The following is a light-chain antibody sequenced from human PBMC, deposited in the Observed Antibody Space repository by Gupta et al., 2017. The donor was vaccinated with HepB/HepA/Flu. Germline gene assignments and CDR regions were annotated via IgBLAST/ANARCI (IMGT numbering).Light chain of an antibody. CDR1: QTINSY. J-gene: IGKJ3*01. CDR2: DTS. Sequence: ELVLTQSPATLSLSPGERATLSCRATQTINSYLAWYQQKPGQAPRLLIYDTSKRAAGIPDRFSGSGSGTDFTLTISSLEPEDCAVYYCQQRDNWPRGFTFGPGTKLEIK. V-gene: IGKV3-11*01. CDR3: QQRDNWPRGFT.